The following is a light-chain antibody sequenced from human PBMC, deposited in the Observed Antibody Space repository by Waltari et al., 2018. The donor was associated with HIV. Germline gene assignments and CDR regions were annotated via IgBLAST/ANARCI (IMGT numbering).Light chain of an antibody. CDR1: QSVSTS. CDR3: QQYKNWPLT. Sequence: EIVMTQSPGPLSVSPGEGASLSCRASQSVSTSLAWYQQKPGQTPTLIVYDASTRATGGPDRFSGGGSGTDFTLTISSLQSEDFAVYYCQQYKNWPLTFGGGTKVETK. J-gene: IGKJ4*01. CDR2: DAS. V-gene: IGKV3D-15*01.